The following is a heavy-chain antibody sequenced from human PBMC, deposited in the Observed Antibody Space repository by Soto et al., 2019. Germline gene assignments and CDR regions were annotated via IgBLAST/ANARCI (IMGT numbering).Heavy chain of an antibody. CDR3: ANRDCSSTSCYEY. Sequence: QVQLQQWGAGLLKPSETLSLTCAVYGGSFSGYYWSWIRQPPGKGLEWIGEINHSGSTNYNPSLKSRVTRSVDTSKNQFSLKLSSVTAAETAVYYCANRDCSSTSCYEYWGQGTLVTVSS. CDR2: INHSGST. CDR1: GGSFSGYY. V-gene: IGHV4-34*01. J-gene: IGHJ4*02. D-gene: IGHD2-2*01.